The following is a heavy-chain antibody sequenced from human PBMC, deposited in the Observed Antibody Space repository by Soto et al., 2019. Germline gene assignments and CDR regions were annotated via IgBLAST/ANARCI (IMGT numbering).Heavy chain of an antibody. CDR3: AREDSWWFDP. J-gene: IGHJ5*02. D-gene: IGHD2-15*01. Sequence: EVQLVESGGGLVQPGGSLRLSCAASGLTFTSYCAQWVRQAPGKGLVWVSRMNSDGSGTSYADSVKGRFTISRDNAKNTVYLQMNSLRAEDTAVYYCAREDSWWFDPWGQGALVTVSS. V-gene: IGHV3-74*01. CDR1: GLTFTSYC. CDR2: MNSDGSGT.